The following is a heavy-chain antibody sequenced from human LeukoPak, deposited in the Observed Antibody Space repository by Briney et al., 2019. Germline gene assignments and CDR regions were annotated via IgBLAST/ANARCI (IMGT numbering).Heavy chain of an antibody. D-gene: IGHD1-26*01. V-gene: IGHV4-39*07. Sequence: KSSETLSLTCTASGDSISSSSYYWGWIRQPPGKGLEWIGSIYYSANIYHNPSLKSRVTISIDTSKNQFSLKLSSVTAADTAVYYCARSRAFNSGAFDPWGQGSLVTVSS. J-gene: IGHJ5*02. CDR1: GDSISSSSYY. CDR2: IYYSANI. CDR3: ARSRAFNSGAFDP.